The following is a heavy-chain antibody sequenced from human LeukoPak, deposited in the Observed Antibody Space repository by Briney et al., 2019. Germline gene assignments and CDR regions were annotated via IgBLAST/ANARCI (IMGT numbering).Heavy chain of an antibody. J-gene: IGHJ6*02. D-gene: IGHD5-18*01. CDR3: ARDAPDTAMVTEQYYYYYGMDV. Sequence: PGGSLRLSCAASGFTFSSYAMHWVRQAPGKGLEWVAVISYDGSNKYYADSVKGRFTISRDNSKNTLYLQMNSLRAEDTAVYYCARDAPDTAMVTEQYYYYYGMDVWGQGTTVTVSS. CDR1: GFTFSSYA. CDR2: ISYDGSNK. V-gene: IGHV3-30-3*01.